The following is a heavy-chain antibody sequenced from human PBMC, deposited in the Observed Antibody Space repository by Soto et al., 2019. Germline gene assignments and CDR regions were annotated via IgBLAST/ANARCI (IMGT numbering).Heavy chain of an antibody. J-gene: IGHJ6*02. Sequence: QVPLQEAGPGQGKPSQTLSLTLNFSGGSVNSGGYPWSRIRPPPRKGLEWIGDIYYSGSTYYNPSLKSRVTISIDTSTNHFSLHLSALTAADTAVYYCARAPIPNWNYYGMDVWGQGTTVTVSS. V-gene: IGHV4-31*03. CDR3: ARAPIPNWNYYGMDV. CDR1: GGSVNSGGYP. D-gene: IGHD1-1*01. CDR2: IYYSGST.